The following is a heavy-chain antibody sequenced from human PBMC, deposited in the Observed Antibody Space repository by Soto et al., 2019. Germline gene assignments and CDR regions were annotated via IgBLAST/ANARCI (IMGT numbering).Heavy chain of an antibody. D-gene: IGHD2-8*01. CDR2: VYYRGRS. Sequence: SETLSLTCTVSGGSVSNNNYYWGWIRQSPGKGLEWIGSVYYRGRSYSKSSVKSRVTISVDTSKNQFSLNLNSVTASDTAVYYCVSQRTSVLTQAYFDYWGPGALVTVSS. CDR1: GGSVSNNNYY. V-gene: IGHV4-39*01. J-gene: IGHJ4*02. CDR3: VSQRTSVLTQAYFDY.